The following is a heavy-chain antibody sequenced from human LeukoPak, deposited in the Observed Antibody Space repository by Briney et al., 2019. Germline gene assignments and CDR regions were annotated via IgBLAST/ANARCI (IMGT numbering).Heavy chain of an antibody. D-gene: IGHD4-17*01. CDR1: GYSFTRHG. Sequence: ASVKVSCKASGYSFTRHGLNWVRQAPEQGLEWIGWISPDNGNTNNAQKVQGRITMTMDRSTSTVYMELRSLRSDDTAVYYCARETTGEFDYWGQGSLVTVSS. CDR3: ARETTGEFDY. V-gene: IGHV1-18*01. CDR2: ISPDNGNT. J-gene: IGHJ4*02.